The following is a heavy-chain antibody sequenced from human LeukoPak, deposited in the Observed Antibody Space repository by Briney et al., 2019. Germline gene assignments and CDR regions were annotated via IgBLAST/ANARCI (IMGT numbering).Heavy chain of an antibody. CDR1: GYTSTSYY. CDR3: ARGGFYGSGSYTFDP. D-gene: IGHD3-10*01. J-gene: IGHJ5*02. CDR2: INPTGGST. V-gene: IGHV1-46*01. Sequence: GASVRVSCKASGYTSTSYYMHWVRQAPGQGLEWMGIINPTGGSTTYAQKFQGRVTMTRDTATSTVYMELSRLRSEDTAVYYCARGGFYGSGSYTFDPWGQGTLVTVSS.